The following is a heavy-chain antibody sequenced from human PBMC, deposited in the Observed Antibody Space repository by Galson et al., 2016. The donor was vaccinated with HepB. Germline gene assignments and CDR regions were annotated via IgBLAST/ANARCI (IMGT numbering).Heavy chain of an antibody. D-gene: IGHD5-24*01. V-gene: IGHV4-30-2*01. CDR3: ARDADGHREGEGYFDL. CDR2: IYHSGST. J-gene: IGHJ2*01. Sequence: CAVSGGSISSGRYSWSWLRQPPGKGLEWIGYIYHSGSTYYNPSLKSRVSMPRDTSISTAYMELSRLKSDDTAVYFCARDADGHREGEGYFDLWGRGTLVTVS. CDR1: GGSISSGRYS.